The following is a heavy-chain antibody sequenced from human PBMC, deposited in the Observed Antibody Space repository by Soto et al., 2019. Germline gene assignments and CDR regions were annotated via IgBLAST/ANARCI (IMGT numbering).Heavy chain of an antibody. Sequence: QVQLVQSGAEVKKPGASVKVSCEASGYTFTSYGITWVRQAPGQGLEWMGWISAYNGNTNFAQKFQGRVTMTTDTYTSTAYMELRSMRCDGTAVYYCARDGSRIAAAKSDYYYYGMDVWGQGTTVTVSS. V-gene: IGHV1-18*01. D-gene: IGHD6-13*01. CDR1: GYTFTSYG. CDR3: ARDGSRIAAAKSDYYYYGMDV. CDR2: ISAYNGNT. J-gene: IGHJ6*02.